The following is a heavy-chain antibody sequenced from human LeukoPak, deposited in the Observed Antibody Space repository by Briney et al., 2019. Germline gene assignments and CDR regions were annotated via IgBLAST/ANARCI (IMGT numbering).Heavy chain of an antibody. CDR2: IYWDDDQ. CDR1: GGSISSYYW. D-gene: IGHD3-22*01. J-gene: IGHJ4*02. CDR3: AHRGSSSGYLDY. Sequence: TLSLTCTVSGGSISSYYWSWIRQPPGKALEWLALIYWDDDQRYSPSLRSRLTITKDTSKNQVVLTMTNMDPVDTATYYCAHRGSSSGYLDYWGQGTLVTVSS. V-gene: IGHV2-5*08.